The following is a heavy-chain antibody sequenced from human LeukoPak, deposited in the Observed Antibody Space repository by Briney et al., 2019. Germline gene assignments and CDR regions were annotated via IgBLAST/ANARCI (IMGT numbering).Heavy chain of an antibody. CDR3: ASVTYYDSSGYYLGDY. CDR2: IDPNSGGT. Sequence: ASVKVSCKASGYTFTSYYMHWVRQAPGQGLEWMGRIDPNSGGTNYAQKFQGRVTMTRDTSICTAYMELSRLKSDDTAVYYCASVTYYDSSGYYLGDYWGQGTLVTVSS. J-gene: IGHJ4*02. D-gene: IGHD3-22*01. CDR1: GYTFTSYY. V-gene: IGHV1-2*06.